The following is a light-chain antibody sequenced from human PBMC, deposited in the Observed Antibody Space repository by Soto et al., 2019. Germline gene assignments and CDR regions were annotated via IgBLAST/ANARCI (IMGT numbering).Light chain of an antibody. CDR3: QHHNSYSEA. CDR1: QTISSW. CDR2: KAS. J-gene: IGKJ1*01. Sequence: QMTQSPSTLSVSVGYRFTITCRASQTISSWLSWYQQKPGNAPKLLIYKASTLKSGVPSRFSGSGSGTEITLTTSSLQPADFATYYCQHHNSYSEAFGQGTTVDIK. V-gene: IGKV1-5*03.